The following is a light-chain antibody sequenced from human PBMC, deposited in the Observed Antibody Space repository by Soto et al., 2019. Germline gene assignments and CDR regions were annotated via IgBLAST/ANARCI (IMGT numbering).Light chain of an antibody. CDR3: QQCLGHLT. J-gene: IGKJ4*01. V-gene: IGKV1-5*03. CDR1: HTISSG. CDR2: KAS. Sequence: DIQMTQSPSTLYASVRDSVTINCRASHTISSGLAWFQQRPGRAPKFWIDKASSLKNGVPLRFSGSGSGTQFTLIISSLQPDDFATSYCQQCLGHLTFGPGTKVEIK.